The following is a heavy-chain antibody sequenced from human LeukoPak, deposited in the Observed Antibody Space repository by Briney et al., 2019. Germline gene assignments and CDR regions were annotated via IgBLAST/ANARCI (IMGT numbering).Heavy chain of an antibody. CDR3: ARARPAELGTGAFDI. D-gene: IGHD6-13*01. CDR1: GFSFSSHK. V-gene: IGHV3-21*01. CDR2: IGDDPNYI. Sequence: GGSLRLSCAGSGFSFSSHKMNWVRKAPGKGLEWVSSIGDDPNYINQPDSVKGRFTISRDNAKNSVYLQMNSLRAEDTAVYYCARARPAELGTGAFDIWGQGTMVTVSS. J-gene: IGHJ3*02.